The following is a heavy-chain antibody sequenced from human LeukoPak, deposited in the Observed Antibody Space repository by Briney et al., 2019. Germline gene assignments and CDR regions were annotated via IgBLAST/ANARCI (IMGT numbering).Heavy chain of an antibody. J-gene: IGHJ4*02. CDR1: GFTFSSYG. D-gene: IGHD5-12*01. V-gene: IGHV3-30*18. Sequence: GGSLRLSCAASGFTFSSYGMHWVRQAPGKGLEWVAVISYDGSNKYYADSVKGRFTISRDNSKNTLYLQMNSLRAEDTAVYYCAKDRGYSGYVPVDYWGQGTLVTVSS. CDR3: AKDRGYSGYVPVDY. CDR2: ISYDGSNK.